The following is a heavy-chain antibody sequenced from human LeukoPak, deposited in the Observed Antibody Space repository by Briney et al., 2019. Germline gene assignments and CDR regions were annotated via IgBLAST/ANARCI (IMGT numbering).Heavy chain of an antibody. Sequence: GPSVKVSCKTSGYSFTDYYMHWVRQAPGQGLEWMGWISPNNGGTIYGQKFQGRVTMTRDTSISTAYMELSRLTSDDTAVYYCARDLAIVGTGTIHYYGMDVWGQGTAVTVSS. J-gene: IGHJ6*02. CDR3: ARDLAIVGTGTIHYYGMDV. D-gene: IGHD6-13*01. CDR1: GYSFTDYY. CDR2: ISPNNGGT. V-gene: IGHV1-2*02.